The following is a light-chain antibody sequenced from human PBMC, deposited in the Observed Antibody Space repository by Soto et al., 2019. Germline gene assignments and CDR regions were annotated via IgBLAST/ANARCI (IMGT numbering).Light chain of an antibody. CDR1: QSVLYSSNNKNY. Sequence: DIVMTQSPDPLAVSLGERATINCKSSQSVLYSSNNKNYLAWYQQKPGQPPKLLIYWASTRESGVPDRFSGSGSGTDFTLTISSLQAEDVAVYYCQQYYSTVFTFGPGTKVDIK. CDR3: QQYYSTVFT. V-gene: IGKV4-1*01. J-gene: IGKJ3*01. CDR2: WAS.